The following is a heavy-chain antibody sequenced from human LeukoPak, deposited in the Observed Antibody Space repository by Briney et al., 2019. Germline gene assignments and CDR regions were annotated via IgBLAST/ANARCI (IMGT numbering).Heavy chain of an antibody. Sequence: PSETLSLTCAVYGGSFSGYYWSWIRQPPGKGLEWMGEINHSGSTNYNPSLKSRVTISVDTSKNQFSLKLSSVTAADTAVYYCARGPSAYYMDVWGKGTTVTVSS. V-gene: IGHV4-34*01. J-gene: IGHJ6*03. CDR3: ARGPSAYYMDV. CDR2: INHSGST. CDR1: GGSFSGYY.